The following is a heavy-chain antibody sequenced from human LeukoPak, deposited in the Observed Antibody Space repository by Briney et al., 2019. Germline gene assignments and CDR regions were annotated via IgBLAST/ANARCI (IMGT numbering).Heavy chain of an antibody. CDR1: GNSFSNYW. CDR3: ARSVTTSESEVDY. CDR2: IYPGDSDT. V-gene: IGHV5-51*01. J-gene: IGHJ4*02. Sequence: GESLKISCKGSGNSFSNYWIGWVRQLPGRGLEWMGIIYPGDSDTRYSPSFQGQVTISADKSISTAYLHWSSLKASDTAMYYCARSVTTSESEVDYWGQGTLVTVSS. D-gene: IGHD4-17*01.